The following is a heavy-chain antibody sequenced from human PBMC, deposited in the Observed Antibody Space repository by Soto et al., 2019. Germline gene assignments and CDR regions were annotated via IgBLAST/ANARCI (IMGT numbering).Heavy chain of an antibody. CDR2: ISGSGGST. V-gene: IGHV3-23*01. D-gene: IGHD6-6*01. CDR1: GFTFSSYA. Sequence: EVQLLESGGGLVQPGGSLRLSCAASGFTFSSYAMSWVRQAPGKGLEWVSAISGSGGSTYYADSVKGRFTISRDNSKNTLYLQMNSLTAEDAAPCYCVSLYSSSSGPFDYWGQGTLVTVCS. CDR3: VSLYSSSSGPFDY. J-gene: IGHJ4*02.